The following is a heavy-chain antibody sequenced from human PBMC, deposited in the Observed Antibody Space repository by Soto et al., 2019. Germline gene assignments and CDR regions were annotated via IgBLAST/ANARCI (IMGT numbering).Heavy chain of an antibody. V-gene: IGHV3-30-3*01. CDR3: ARDVLRDFDY. Sequence: QVQLVESGGGVVQPGRSLGLSCAASGFTFSSYAMHWVRQAPGKGLEWVAVISYDGSNKYYADSVKGRFTISRDNSKNTLYLQMNSLRAEDTAVYYCARDVLRDFDYWGQGTLVTVSS. D-gene: IGHD3-10*02. CDR1: GFTFSSYA. J-gene: IGHJ4*02. CDR2: ISYDGSNK.